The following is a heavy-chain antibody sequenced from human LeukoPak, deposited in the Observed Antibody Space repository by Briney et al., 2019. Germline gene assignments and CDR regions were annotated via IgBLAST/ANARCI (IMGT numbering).Heavy chain of an antibody. CDR3: ARAGGPPTAMGFDP. Sequence: GGSLRLSCAASGFTFSNSWMHWVRHTPGKGPVWVSCINTDGNIMRYADSVKGRFTISRDNAKNTLYLQMNSLRVEDTAVYYCARAGGPPTAMGFDPWGQGSLVSVST. V-gene: IGHV3-74*01. CDR1: GFTFSNSW. D-gene: IGHD2-2*01. CDR2: INTDGNIM. J-gene: IGHJ5*02.